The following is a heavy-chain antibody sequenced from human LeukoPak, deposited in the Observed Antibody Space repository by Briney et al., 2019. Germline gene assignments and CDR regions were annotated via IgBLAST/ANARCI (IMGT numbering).Heavy chain of an antibody. CDR3: ARDRSVLWFGELWGLLDY. CDR2: ISAYNGNT. D-gene: IGHD3-10*01. J-gene: IGHJ4*02. V-gene: IGHV1-18*01. CDR1: GYTLTSYG. Sequence: GASVKVSCKASGYTLTSYGISWVRQAPGQGLEWMGWISAYNGNTNYAQKLQGRVTMTTDTSTSTAYMELRSLRSDDTAVYYCARDRSVLWFGELWGLLDYWGQGTLVTVSS.